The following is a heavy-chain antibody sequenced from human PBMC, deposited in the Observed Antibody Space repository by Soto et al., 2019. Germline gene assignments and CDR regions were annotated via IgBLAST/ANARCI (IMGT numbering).Heavy chain of an antibody. CDR1: GGSISSYY. D-gene: IGHD6-19*01. CDR3: AREGYSSGWYYGRTGMDV. V-gene: IGHV4-59*01. Sequence: ETLSLTCTVSGGSISSYYWSWIRQPPGKGLEWIGYIYYSGSTNYNPSLKSRVTISVDTSKNQFSLKLSSVTAADTAVYYCAREGYSSGWYYGRTGMDVWGQGTTVTVSS. J-gene: IGHJ6*02. CDR2: IYYSGST.